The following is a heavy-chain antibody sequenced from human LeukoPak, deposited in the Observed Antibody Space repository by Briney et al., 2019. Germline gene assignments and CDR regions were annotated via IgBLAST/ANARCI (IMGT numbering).Heavy chain of an antibody. D-gene: IGHD2-2*01. CDR1: GWSFNDYY. J-gene: IGHJ5*02. CDR3: ARGQVPAARGYNWFDP. CDR2: INARGDT. V-gene: IGHV4-34*01. Sequence: PSETLSLTCAVYGWSFNDYYWNWIRQPPGKGLERIGEINARGDTSYNPSLKSRVTICVDTSKKQFSLRLTSMIAADTALYYCARGQVPAARGYNWFDPWGQGTLVTVSS.